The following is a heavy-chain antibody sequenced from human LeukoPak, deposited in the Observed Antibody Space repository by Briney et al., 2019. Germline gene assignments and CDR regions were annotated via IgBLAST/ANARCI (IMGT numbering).Heavy chain of an antibody. CDR3: AKWGDYDVLTGYYVSDY. J-gene: IGHJ4*02. Sequence: PGASLRLSCAASGFTFSNYAMSWVRQAPGEGLEWVSAITGSGGNTYYADSVKGRFTISRDNSKNTVFLQMNSLRAEDTAVYYCAKWGDYDVLTGYYVSDYWGQGTLVTVSS. CDR1: GFTFSNYA. CDR2: ITGSGGNT. D-gene: IGHD3-9*01. V-gene: IGHV3-23*01.